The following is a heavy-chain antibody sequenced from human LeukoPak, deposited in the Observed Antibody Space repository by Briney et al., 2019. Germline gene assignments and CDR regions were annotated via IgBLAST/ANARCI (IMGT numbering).Heavy chain of an antibody. J-gene: IGHJ4*02. CDR2: INAYNGNT. CDR3: ATVSGFYGSGSCSH. Sequence: ASVTVSCKASGHTFTTYGISWVRQAPGQGLQWIGWINAYNGNTNYAQELQGRVTMTTDTYTSTAYLDLRSLKSADTAVYYCATVSGFYGSGSCSHWGQGTLVTVSS. CDR1: GHTFTTYG. D-gene: IGHD3-10*01. V-gene: IGHV1-18*01.